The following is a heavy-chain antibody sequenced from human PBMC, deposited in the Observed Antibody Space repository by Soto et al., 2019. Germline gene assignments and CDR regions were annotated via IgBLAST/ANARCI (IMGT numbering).Heavy chain of an antibody. V-gene: IGHV3-13*01. D-gene: IGHD3-9*01. CDR2: IGTAGDT. CDR1: GFTFSSYD. Sequence: PGGSLRLSCAASGFTFSSYDMDWVRQATGKGLEWVSAIGTAGDTYYPGSVKGRFTISRENAKNSLYLQMNSLRAGDTAVYYCARGEYDILTGKYPRYGMDVWGQGTTVTVSS. J-gene: IGHJ6*02. CDR3: ARGEYDILTGKYPRYGMDV.